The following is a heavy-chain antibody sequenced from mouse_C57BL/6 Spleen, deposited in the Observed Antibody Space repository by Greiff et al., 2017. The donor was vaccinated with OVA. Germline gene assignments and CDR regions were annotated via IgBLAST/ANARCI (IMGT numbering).Heavy chain of an antibody. J-gene: IGHJ1*03. Sequence: EVQVVESGPGLVKPSQSLSLTCSVTGYSITSGYYWNWIRQFPGNKLEWMGYISYDGSNNYNPSLKNRISITRDTSKNQFFLKLNSVTTEDTATYYCARDDSWYFDVWGTGTTVTVSS. CDR1: GYSITSGYY. CDR2: ISYDGSN. CDR3: ARDDSWYFDV. D-gene: IGHD2-13*01. V-gene: IGHV3-6*01.